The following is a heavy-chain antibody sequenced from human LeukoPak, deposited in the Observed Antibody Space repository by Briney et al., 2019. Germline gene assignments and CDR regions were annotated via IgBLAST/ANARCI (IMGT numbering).Heavy chain of an antibody. CDR1: GFTFSSYD. CDR2: IGTAGDT. CDR3: ARARTTVTAYYFDY. D-gene: IGHD4-11*01. V-gene: IGHV3-13*01. J-gene: IGHJ4*02. Sequence: GGSLRLSCAASGFTFSSYDMHWVRQATGKGLEWVSAIGTAGDTYYPGSVKGRFTISRENAKNSLYLQMNSLRAEDTAVYYCARARTTVTAYYFDYWGQGTLVIVSS.